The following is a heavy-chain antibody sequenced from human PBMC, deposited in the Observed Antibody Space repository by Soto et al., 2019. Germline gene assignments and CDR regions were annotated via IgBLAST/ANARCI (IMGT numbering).Heavy chain of an antibody. Sequence: LRLSSPSSALQFGYYGMNCLRPHPRKGLEWASSIRGSGSRISSADSVRGRFIITRDNAENSLYLQMNSLRAEDTAVYYCAIDSGSHSGYSYYALDVWGQGTTVTVS. CDR3: AIDSGSHSGYSYYALDV. D-gene: IGHD1-26*01. CDR2: IRGSGSRI. V-gene: IGHV3-48*03. CDR1: ALQFGYYG. J-gene: IGHJ6*02.